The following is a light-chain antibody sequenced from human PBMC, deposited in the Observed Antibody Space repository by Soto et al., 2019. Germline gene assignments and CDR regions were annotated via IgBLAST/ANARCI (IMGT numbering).Light chain of an antibody. J-gene: IGKJ1*01. CDR1: QSVNSNY. V-gene: IGKV3-11*01. CDR2: DAS. Sequence: EMVMTQSPAILSVSPGESATLSCRASQSVNSNYLAWYQQHPGQAPRLLIYDASKRASGIPARFSGSGSGTDFTLTISSLEPEDFAVYYCQQRTSWPPWTFGQGTKVDI. CDR3: QQRTSWPPWT.